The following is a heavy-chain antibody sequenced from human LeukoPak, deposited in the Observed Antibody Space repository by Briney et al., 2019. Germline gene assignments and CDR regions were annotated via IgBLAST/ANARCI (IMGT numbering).Heavy chain of an antibody. CDR3: ARGRAPSFSTKPPRAPPVDY. CDR2: INHSGST. V-gene: IGHV4-34*01. Sequence: PSETLSLTCAVYGGSFSGYYWSWIRQPPGKGLEWIWEINHSGSTNYNPSLKSRFTISVDTSKNQFSLKLSSVTAADPAVYYCARGRAPSFSTKPPRAPPVDYWGQGTPVPVPS. D-gene: IGHD2-2*01. CDR1: GGSFSGYY. J-gene: IGHJ4*02.